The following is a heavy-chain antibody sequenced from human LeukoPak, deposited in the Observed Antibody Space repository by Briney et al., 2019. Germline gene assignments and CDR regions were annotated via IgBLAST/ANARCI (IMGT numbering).Heavy chain of an antibody. CDR1: GYSFTSYW. D-gene: IGHD3-16*01. CDR2: IYPGDSDT. CDR3: ARPGQLGEYTPYYFDY. V-gene: IGHV5-51*01. J-gene: IGHJ4*02. Sequence: GESLKISCKGSGYSFTSYWIGWVRQMPGKGLEWMGIIYPGDSDTRYSPSFQGQVTISADKSISTAYLQWSSLRASDTAMYYCARPGQLGEYTPYYFDYWGQGTLVTVSS.